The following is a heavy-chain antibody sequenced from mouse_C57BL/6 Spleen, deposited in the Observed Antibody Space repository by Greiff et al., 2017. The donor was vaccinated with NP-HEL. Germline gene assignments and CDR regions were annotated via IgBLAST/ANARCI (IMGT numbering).Heavy chain of an antibody. Sequence: VQLQQSGPELVKPGASVKISCKASGYSFTSYYIHWVKQRPGQGLEWIGWIYPGSGNTKYNEKFKGKATLTADTSSSTAYMQLSSLTSEDSAVYYGARVEDGYWYFDVWGTGTTVTVSS. CDR3: ARVEDGYWYFDV. V-gene: IGHV1-66*01. J-gene: IGHJ1*03. CDR2: IYPGSGNT. CDR1: GYSFTSYY. D-gene: IGHD2-3*01.